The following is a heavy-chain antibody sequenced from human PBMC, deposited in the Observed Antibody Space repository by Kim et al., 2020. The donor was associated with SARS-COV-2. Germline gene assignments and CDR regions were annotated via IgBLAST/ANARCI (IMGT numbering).Heavy chain of an antibody. Sequence: GGSLRLSCAASGFTFSSYGMHWVRQAPGKGLEWVAVISYDGSNKYYADSVKGRFTISRDNSKNTLYLQMNSLRAEDTAVYYCAKEGTGCSSTSCFRAIWDYYYYGMDVWGQGTTVTVSS. J-gene: IGHJ6*02. CDR3: AKEGTGCSSTSCFRAIWDYYYYGMDV. D-gene: IGHD2-2*01. CDR2: ISYDGSNK. V-gene: IGHV3-30*18. CDR1: GFTFSSYG.